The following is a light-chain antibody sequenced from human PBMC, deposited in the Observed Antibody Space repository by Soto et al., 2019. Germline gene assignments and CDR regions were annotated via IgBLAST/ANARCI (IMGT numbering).Light chain of an antibody. CDR1: QTISSW. J-gene: IGKJ1*01. CDR3: QRYNSYSEA. CDR2: KAS. V-gene: IGKV1-5*03. Sequence: DIQMTQSPSTLSVSVGDRVTITCRASQTISSWLAWYQQKPGKAPKLLIYKASTLKSGVPSRFSGSGSGTEFTLTISSLQPDDFATYYCQRYNSYSEAFGQGTKVDIK.